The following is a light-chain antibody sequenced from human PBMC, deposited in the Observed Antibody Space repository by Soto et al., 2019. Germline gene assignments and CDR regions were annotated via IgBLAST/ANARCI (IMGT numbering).Light chain of an antibody. CDR2: EAS. J-gene: IGLJ3*02. CDR1: SSDVGSYTL. Sequence: QSVLTQPASVSGSPGQSITISCTGTSSDVGSYTLVSWYQQHPGKAPKLMIFEASKRPSGVSHRFSGSKSGSTASLTISGLQAEDEADYFCFSYAGSSIWVFGGGTKVTVL. V-gene: IGLV2-23*01. CDR3: FSYAGSSIWV.